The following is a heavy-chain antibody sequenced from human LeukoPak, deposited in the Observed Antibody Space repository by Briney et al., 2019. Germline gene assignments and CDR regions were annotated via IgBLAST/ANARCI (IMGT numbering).Heavy chain of an antibody. CDR2: SYWDDDK. Sequence: SGPTLFNPTQALTLTCTFSGFSLRTSGGGVGWIRQPPGKALEWLTLSYWDDDKRYSPSLKSRLTITKDTSKNQVVLTMTNMDPVDTATYYYAHSISIFGVVIIVNWFDPWGQGTLVTVSS. V-gene: IGHV2-5*02. CDR3: AHSISIFGVVIIVNWFDP. CDR1: GFSLRTSGGG. D-gene: IGHD3-3*01. J-gene: IGHJ5*02.